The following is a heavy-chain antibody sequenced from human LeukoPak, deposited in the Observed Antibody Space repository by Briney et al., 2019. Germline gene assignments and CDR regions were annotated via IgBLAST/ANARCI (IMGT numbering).Heavy chain of an antibody. V-gene: IGHV3-30*01. CDR3: ASGLSY. D-gene: IGHD3-10*01. J-gene: IGHJ4*02. CDR2: ISYDGSNK. Sequence: GGSLRLSCATSGFNFNTHPMHWVRQAPGEGLEGVAVISYDGSNKQYGHSVKGRFTISKDTLKNTLYLEMNRLRVEDTAVYYCASGLSYWGPGTLVTVS. CDR1: GFNFNTHP.